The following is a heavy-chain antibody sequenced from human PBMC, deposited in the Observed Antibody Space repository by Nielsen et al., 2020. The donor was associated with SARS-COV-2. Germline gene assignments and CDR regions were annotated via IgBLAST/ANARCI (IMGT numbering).Heavy chain of an antibody. J-gene: IGHJ5*02. CDR2: INPYSGGT. V-gene: IGHV1-2*06. D-gene: IGHD1-26*01. CDR3: ARGAWLDP. Sequence: ASVKVSCKASGYTFRSYGINWVRQAPGQGLEWMGRINPYSGGTNYAQKFQGTVTMTRDASISTVSMELSSLRSEDTAVYYCARGAWLDPWGQGTLVSVSS. CDR1: GYTFRSYG.